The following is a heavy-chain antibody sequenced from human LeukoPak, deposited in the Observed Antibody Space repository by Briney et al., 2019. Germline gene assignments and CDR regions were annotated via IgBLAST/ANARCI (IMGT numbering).Heavy chain of an antibody. V-gene: IGHV3-23*01. D-gene: IGHD6-6*01. J-gene: IGHJ4*02. CDR3: AKGGKYSGSGSPDY. Sequence: GGSLRLSCAASGFTFSTYSMSWVRQPPGQGLEWVSGISGSGGNTYYADTVKGRFTISRDNSYNTLYLQMNSLRAEDTAVYYCAKGGKYSGSGSPDYWGQGTLVTVSS. CDR1: GFTFSTYS. CDR2: ISGSGGNT.